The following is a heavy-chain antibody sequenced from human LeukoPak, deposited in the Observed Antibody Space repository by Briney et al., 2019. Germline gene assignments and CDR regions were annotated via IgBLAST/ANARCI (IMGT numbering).Heavy chain of an antibody. CDR2: ISYDGSNK. CDR3: ARDGGYYDSSGYYPHNY. V-gene: IGHV3-30-3*01. J-gene: IGHJ4*02. CDR1: GFTFSSYA. D-gene: IGHD3-22*01. Sequence: PGRSLRLSCAASGFTFSSYAMHWVRQAPGKGLEWVAVISYDGSNKYYADSVKGRFTISRDNSKNTLYLQMNSLRAEDTAVYYCARDGGYYDSSGYYPHNYWGQGTLVTVSS.